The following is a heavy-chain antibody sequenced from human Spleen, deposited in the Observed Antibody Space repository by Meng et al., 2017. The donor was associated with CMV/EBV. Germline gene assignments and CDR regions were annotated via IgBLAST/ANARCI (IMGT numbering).Heavy chain of an antibody. CDR2: IYYSGST. CDR1: SGGYY. V-gene: IGHV4-31*02. D-gene: IGHD2-2*01. CDR3: ARTYIVVGSDPSRKELLFDP. J-gene: IGHJ5*02. Sequence: SGGYYWSWIRQHPGKGLEWIGYIYYSGSTYYNPSLKSRVTISVDTSKNQFSLKLSSVTAADTAVYYCARTYIVVGSDPSRKELLFDPWGQGTLVTVSS.